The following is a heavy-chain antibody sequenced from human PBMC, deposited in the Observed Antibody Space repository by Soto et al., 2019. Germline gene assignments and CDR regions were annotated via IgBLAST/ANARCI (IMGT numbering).Heavy chain of an antibody. Sequence: GGSLRLSCAASGFTFSSYGMNWVRQAPGKGLEWVSSVSGSSNYIYYADSVKGRFTISRDNPKNSVYLQMNSLRAEDTAIYYCARSSTPGPFRHWGQGTLVTVSS. CDR1: GFTFSSYG. J-gene: IGHJ1*01. CDR3: ARSSTPGPFRH. CDR2: VSGSSNYI. V-gene: IGHV3-21*01.